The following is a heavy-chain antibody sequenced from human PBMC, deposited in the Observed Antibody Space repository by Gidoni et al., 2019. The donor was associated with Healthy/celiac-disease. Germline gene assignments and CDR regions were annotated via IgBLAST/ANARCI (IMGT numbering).Heavy chain of an antibody. V-gene: IGHV4-30-2*01. D-gene: IGHD3-22*01. CDR2: IYHSGST. J-gene: IGHJ4*02. CDR3: ARAPYYYDSSGYYQTSYFDY. CDR1: GGSISRGGYS. Sequence: QLQLQESGSGLVKPSQTLSLTCAVSGGSISRGGYSWCWIRQPPGKGTEWIGYIYHSGSTYYNPSLKSRVTISVDRSKNQFSLKLSSVTAADTAVYYCARAPYYYDSSGYYQTSYFDYWGQGTLVTVSS.